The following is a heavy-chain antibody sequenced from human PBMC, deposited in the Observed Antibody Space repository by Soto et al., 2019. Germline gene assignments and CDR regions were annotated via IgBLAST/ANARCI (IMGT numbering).Heavy chain of an antibody. CDR3: AAEVPRAGTYYYYGMDV. D-gene: IGHD6-19*01. J-gene: IGHJ6*02. Sequence: SVKVSCKASGFTFTSSAVQWVRQARGQRLEWIGWIVVGSGNTNYAQKFQERVTITRDMSTSTAYMELSSLRSEDTAVYYCAAEVPRAGTYYYYGMDVWGQGTTVTVSS. CDR1: GFTFTSSA. V-gene: IGHV1-58*01. CDR2: IVVGSGNT.